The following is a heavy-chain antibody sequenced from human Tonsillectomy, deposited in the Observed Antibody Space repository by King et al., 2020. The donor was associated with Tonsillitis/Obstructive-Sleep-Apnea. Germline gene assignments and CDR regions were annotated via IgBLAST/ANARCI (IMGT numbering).Heavy chain of an antibody. CDR1: GGTFSSYA. D-gene: IGHD1-14*01. Sequence: QLVQSGAEVKKPGSSVKVSCKASGGTFSSYAISWVRQAPGQGLEWMGRIISIFGIPNYAQKFQGRVTITAGQSTNTAYMELSSLRSEDTAVYYCARDLREPGHQFYYMDVWGKGTTVTVSS. CDR2: IISIFGIP. CDR3: ARDLREPGHQFYYMDV. V-gene: IGHV1-69*04. J-gene: IGHJ6*03.